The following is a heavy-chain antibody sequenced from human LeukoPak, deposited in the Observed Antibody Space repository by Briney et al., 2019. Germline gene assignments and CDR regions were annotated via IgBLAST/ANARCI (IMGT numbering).Heavy chain of an antibody. Sequence: SQTLSLTCAISGDSVSSNSAAWHWIRQSPSRGLEWLGRTYYRSKWYNDYAVSVKSRITINPDTSKNQFSLQLNSVTPEDTAVYYCARDGDPWVLNNEFDYWGQGTLVTVSP. D-gene: IGHD7-27*01. J-gene: IGHJ4*02. CDR1: GDSVSSNSAA. CDR3: ARDGDPWVLNNEFDY. CDR2: TYYRSKWYN. V-gene: IGHV6-1*01.